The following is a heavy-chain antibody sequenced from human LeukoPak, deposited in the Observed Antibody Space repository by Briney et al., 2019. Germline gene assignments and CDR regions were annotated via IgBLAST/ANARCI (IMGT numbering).Heavy chain of an antibody. Sequence: GESMKISCKGSGYSFTSYWIGWVRQVPGKGLEWMGIIYPGDSDTRYSPSFQGQVTISADKSISTAYLQWSSLKASDTAMYYCARQGIAVAACYCGQGTLVTVSS. J-gene: IGHJ4*02. CDR1: GYSFTSYW. CDR2: IYPGDSDT. D-gene: IGHD6-19*01. CDR3: ARQGIAVAACY. V-gene: IGHV5-51*01.